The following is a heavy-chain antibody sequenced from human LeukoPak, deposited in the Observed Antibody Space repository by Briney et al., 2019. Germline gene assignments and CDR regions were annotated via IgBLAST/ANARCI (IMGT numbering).Heavy chain of an antibody. Sequence: SETLSLTCAVYGGSFSGYYWSWIRQPPGKGLEWIGEINHTGSTNYNPSLKSRVTISVDTSKNQFSLKLSSVTAADTAVYYCARGWRGYEIAARLHYYYYMDVWGKGTTVTVSS. CDR2: INHTGST. V-gene: IGHV4-34*01. D-gene: IGHD6-6*01. J-gene: IGHJ6*03. CDR3: ARGWRGYEIAARLHYYYYMDV. CDR1: GGSFSGYY.